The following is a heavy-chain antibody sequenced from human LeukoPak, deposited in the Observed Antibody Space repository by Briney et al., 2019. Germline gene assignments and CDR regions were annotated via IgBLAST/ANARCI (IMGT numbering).Heavy chain of an antibody. CDR3: ARGQTIVGATGDF. Sequence: SETLSLTCAVYGGSFSGYYWSWIRQPPGKGLEWIGEINHSGSTNYNPSLKSRVAISVDTSKNQFSLKLSSVTAADTAVYYCARGQTIVGATGDFWGQGTLVTVSS. J-gene: IGHJ4*02. CDR2: INHSGST. V-gene: IGHV4-34*01. CDR1: GGSFSGYY. D-gene: IGHD1-26*01.